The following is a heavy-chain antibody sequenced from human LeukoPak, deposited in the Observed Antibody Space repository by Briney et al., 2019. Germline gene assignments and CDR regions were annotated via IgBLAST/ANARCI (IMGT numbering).Heavy chain of an antibody. V-gene: IGHV3-74*01. Sequence: GGSLRLSCAASGFILSNYWMHWVRQAPGKGPVWVSRINSDGSNTRYADSVKGRFTISRDNAKNTLYLQMNSLSDEDTAVYYCAREDYCSGGSCLENWFDPWGQGTLVTVSS. CDR2: INSDGSNT. CDR3: AREDYCSGGSCLENWFDP. D-gene: IGHD2-15*01. CDR1: GFILSNYW. J-gene: IGHJ5*02.